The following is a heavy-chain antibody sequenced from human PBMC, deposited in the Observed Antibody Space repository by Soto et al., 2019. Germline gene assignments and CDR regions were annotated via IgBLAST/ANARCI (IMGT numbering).Heavy chain of an antibody. CDR1: GGSISSGDYY. V-gene: IGHV4-30-4*01. Sequence: SETLSLTCTVSGGSISSGDYYWSWIRQPPGKGLEWIGYIYYSGSTYYNPSLKSRVAISVDTSKNQFSLKLSSVTAADTAVYYCARITYYYDSSGYYPGYFQHWGQGTLVTVSS. CDR2: IYYSGST. CDR3: ARITYYYDSSGYYPGYFQH. D-gene: IGHD3-22*01. J-gene: IGHJ1*01.